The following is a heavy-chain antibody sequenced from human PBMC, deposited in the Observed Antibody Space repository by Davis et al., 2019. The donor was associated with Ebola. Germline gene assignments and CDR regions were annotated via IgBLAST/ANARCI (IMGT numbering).Heavy chain of an antibody. Sequence: GGSLRLSCTASGFTFGDYAMSWVRQAPGKGLEWVSVIYSGGSTYYADSVKGRFTISRDNSKNTLYLQMNSLRAEDTAVYYCARDYYYYGMDVWGQGTTVTVSS. V-gene: IGHV3-66*01. J-gene: IGHJ6*02. CDR2: IYSGGST. CDR1: GFTFGDYA. CDR3: ARDYYYYGMDV.